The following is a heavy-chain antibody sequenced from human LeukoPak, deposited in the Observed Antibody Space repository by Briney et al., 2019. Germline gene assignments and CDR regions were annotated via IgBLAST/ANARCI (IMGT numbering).Heavy chain of an antibody. D-gene: IGHD2-2*01. CDR2: ISSSSSTI. CDR3: ARDVGVPTSDY. CDR1: GFTFSSYS. V-gene: IGHV3-48*01. Sequence: PGGSLRLSCAASGFTFSSYSMNWVRQAPGKGLEWVSYISSSSSTIYYADSVKGRFTISRDNAQNSLYLQMNSLRAEDTAVYYCARDVGVPTSDYWGQGTLVTVSS. J-gene: IGHJ4*02.